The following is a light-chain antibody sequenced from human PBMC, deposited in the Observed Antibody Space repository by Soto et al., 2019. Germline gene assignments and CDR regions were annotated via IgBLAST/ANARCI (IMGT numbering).Light chain of an antibody. V-gene: IGKV3-15*01. J-gene: IGKJ5*01. Sequence: VMTYSPATLSVPPGERATLSCRASQSVSSLLAWYQQKPGQAPRLLIHGATTRATGIPARFSGSGSGTEFTLTISSLQPEDFATYYCQHVNSYPQTFGQGTRLEI. CDR1: QSVSSL. CDR2: GAT. CDR3: QHVNSYPQT.